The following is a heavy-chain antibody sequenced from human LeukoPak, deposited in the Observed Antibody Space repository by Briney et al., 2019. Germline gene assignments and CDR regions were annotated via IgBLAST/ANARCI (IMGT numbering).Heavy chain of an antibody. D-gene: IGHD4-17*01. J-gene: IGHJ4*02. V-gene: IGHV3-74*01. CDR2: INSDGSST. CDR1: GFTFSSYW. Sequence: PGGFLRLSCAASGFTFSSYWMHWVRQAPGKGLVWVSRINSDGSSTSYADSVKGRFTISRDNARNSLYLQMNSLRAEDTAVYYCAKDDRGTVTTYCDYWGQGTLVTVSS. CDR3: AKDDRGTVTTYCDY.